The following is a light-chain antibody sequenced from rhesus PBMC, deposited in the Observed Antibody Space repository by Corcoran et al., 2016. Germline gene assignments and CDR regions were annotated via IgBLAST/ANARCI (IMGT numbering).Light chain of an antibody. V-gene: IGKV1-22*01. J-gene: IGKJ3*01. CDR1: QSISSW. CDR3: QQYSSSPFT. Sequence: DIQMTQSPSSLSASVGDTVTITCRASQSISSWLAWYQQKPGKAPQLLICKASSLQSGVPSRFSGSGSVTDLPLTIRSLQSEDFSTYYCQQYSSSPFTFGPGTKLDIK. CDR2: KAS.